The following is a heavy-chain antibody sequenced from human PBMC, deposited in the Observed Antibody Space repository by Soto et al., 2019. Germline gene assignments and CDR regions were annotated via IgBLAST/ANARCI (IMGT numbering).Heavy chain of an antibody. CDR3: ARHRARNWFDP. V-gene: IGHV4-39*01. D-gene: IGHD6-6*01. CDR2: IYYSGST. CDR1: GGSISSSSYY. J-gene: IGHJ5*02. Sequence: SETLSLTCIVSGGSISSSSYYWGWIRQPPGKGLEWIGSIYYSGSTYYNPPLKSRVTISVDTSKNQFSLKLSSVTAADTAVFYCARHRARNWFDPWGQGTLVTVSS.